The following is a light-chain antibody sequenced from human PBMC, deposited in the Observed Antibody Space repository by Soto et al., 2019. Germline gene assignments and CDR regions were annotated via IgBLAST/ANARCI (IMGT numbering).Light chain of an antibody. CDR2: AAS. Sequence: DIQVTQSPSSLSASVGDRVTITCRASQTISNYLNWYQQKPMKAPKLLIYAASSLESGVSSRFRGSASGTGFTLPITILQPEDFATYYCQQTSSAPWTFGQGPEVEIK. CDR1: QTISNY. V-gene: IGKV1-39*01. J-gene: IGKJ1*01. CDR3: QQTSSAPWT.